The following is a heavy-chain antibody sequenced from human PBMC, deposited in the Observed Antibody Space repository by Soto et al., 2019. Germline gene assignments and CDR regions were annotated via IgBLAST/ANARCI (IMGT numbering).Heavy chain of an antibody. V-gene: IGHV3-23*01. Sequence: EVQLLESGGGLVQPGGSLRLSCAASGFTFSSYAMSWVRQAPGKGLEWVSAISSSGGSTDYADSVKGRFTISRDSSKNTLYLQMNSLRAEDTAVYYCAKFGSGYDFDYWGQGTLVTVSS. CDR2: ISSSGGST. CDR1: GFTFSSYA. J-gene: IGHJ4*02. CDR3: AKFGSGYDFDY. D-gene: IGHD5-12*01.